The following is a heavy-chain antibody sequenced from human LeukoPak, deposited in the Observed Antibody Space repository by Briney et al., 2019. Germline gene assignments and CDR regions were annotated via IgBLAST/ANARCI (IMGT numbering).Heavy chain of an antibody. CDR3: ASASITMVRGVIIMWAFDI. V-gene: IGHV1-69*04. CDR2: IIPILGIA. CDR1: GGTFSSCA. Sequence: SVKVSCKASGGTFSSCAISWVRQAPGQGLEWMGRIIPILGIANYAQKFQGRVTITADKSTSTAYMELSSLRSEDTAVYYCASASITMVRGVIIMWAFDIWGQGTMVTVSS. D-gene: IGHD3-10*01. J-gene: IGHJ3*02.